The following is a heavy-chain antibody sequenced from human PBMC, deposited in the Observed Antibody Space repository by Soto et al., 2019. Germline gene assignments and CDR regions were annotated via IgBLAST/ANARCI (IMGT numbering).Heavy chain of an antibody. CDR1: GYTFTSYA. D-gene: IGHD7-27*01. V-gene: IGHV1-3*01. J-gene: IGHJ3*02. Sequence: ASVKVSCKASGYTFTSYAMHWVCQAPGQRLAWMGWINAGNGNTKYSQKFQGRVTITRDTSASTAYMELSSLRSEDTAVYYGARERGLGASDAFDIWGQGTMVTGSS. CDR3: ARERGLGASDAFDI. CDR2: INAGNGNT.